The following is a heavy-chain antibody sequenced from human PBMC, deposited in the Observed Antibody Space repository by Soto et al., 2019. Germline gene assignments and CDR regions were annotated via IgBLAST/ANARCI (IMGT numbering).Heavy chain of an antibody. CDR3: ASKPPSGWFDP. J-gene: IGHJ5*02. V-gene: IGHV4-34*01. D-gene: IGHD2-15*01. Sequence: SETLSLTCAVYGGSFSGYYWSWIRQPPGKGLEWIGEINHSGSTNYNPSLKSRVTISVDTSKNQFSLKLSSVTAADTAVYYCASKPPSGWFDPWGQGTLVTVSS. CDR2: INHSGST. CDR1: GGSFSGYY.